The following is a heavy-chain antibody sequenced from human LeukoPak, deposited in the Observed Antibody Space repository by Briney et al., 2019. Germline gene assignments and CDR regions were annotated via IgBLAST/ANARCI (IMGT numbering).Heavy chain of an antibody. V-gene: IGHV1-46*01. CDR1: GYTFTSYY. CDR3: ASKGYCSSTSCYTAGPAGARNAFDI. J-gene: IGHJ3*02. Sequence: ASVKVSCKASGYTFTSYYMHWVRQAPGQGLEWMGIINPSGGSTSYAQKFQGRVTMTRDMSTSTVYMELSSLRSEDTAVYYCASKGYCSSTSCYTAGPAGARNAFDIWGQGTMVTVSS. CDR2: INPSGGST. D-gene: IGHD2-2*02.